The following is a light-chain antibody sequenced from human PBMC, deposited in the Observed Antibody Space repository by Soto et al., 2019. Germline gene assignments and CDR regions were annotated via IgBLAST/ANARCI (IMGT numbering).Light chain of an antibody. J-gene: IGLJ1*01. CDR3: SSYTSSSTDV. CDR2: EVS. Sequence: QSALTQPASVSGSPGQSITISCTGTSSDVGAYNYVSWYQQHPGKAPKLIIYEVSNRPSGVSNHFSGSKSGNTASLTISGLQAEDEADYYCSSYTSSSTDVFGAGTKLTVL. CDR1: SSDVGAYNY. V-gene: IGLV2-14*01.